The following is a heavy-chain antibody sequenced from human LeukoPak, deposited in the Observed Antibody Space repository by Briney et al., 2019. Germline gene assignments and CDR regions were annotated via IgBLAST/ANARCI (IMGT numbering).Heavy chain of an antibody. V-gene: IGHV3-33*01. CDR2: IWYGGSNK. Sequence: GGSLRLSCAASGFTFSSYGMHWVRQAPGKGLEWVAVIWYGGSNKYYADSVKGRFTISRDNSKNTLYLQMNSLRAEDTAVYYCARNSLGSSSWLMDYWGQGTLVTVSS. D-gene: IGHD6-13*01. J-gene: IGHJ4*02. CDR1: GFTFSSYG. CDR3: ARNSLGSSSWLMDY.